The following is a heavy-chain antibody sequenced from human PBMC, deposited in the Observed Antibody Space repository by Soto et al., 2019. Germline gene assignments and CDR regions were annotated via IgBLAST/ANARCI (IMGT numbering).Heavy chain of an antibody. CDR2: IYRDGSTT. CDR3: TRDLGGESDY. V-gene: IGHV3-74*01. CDR1: GFTLSNYW. J-gene: IGHJ4*02. D-gene: IGHD3-16*01. Sequence: EVQLVESGGGLVQPGGSLRLSCAASGFTLSNYWMHWVRQVPGKGLVWVSVIYRDGSTTRYADSVKGRFTISRDNGKNTLYPQMNSLRAEDTAVYYCTRDLGGESDYWGQGTLVTVSS.